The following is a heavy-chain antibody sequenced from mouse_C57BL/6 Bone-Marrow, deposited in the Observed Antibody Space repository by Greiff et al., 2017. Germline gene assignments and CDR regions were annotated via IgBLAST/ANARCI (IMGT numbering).Heavy chain of an antibody. CDR1: GYTFTSYW. J-gene: IGHJ4*01. CDR3: ASSTPLGYNYDEDGMDY. V-gene: IGHV1-59*01. Sequence: QVQLQQPGAELVRPGTSVKLSCKASGYTFTSYWMHWVKQRPGQGLEWIGVIDPSDSYTKSNQKFKGKATLTVDTSSSTAYMQLSSLTSEDSAVYDCASSTPLGYNYDEDGMDYWGQGTSVTVSA. CDR2: IDPSDSYT. D-gene: IGHD2-12*01.